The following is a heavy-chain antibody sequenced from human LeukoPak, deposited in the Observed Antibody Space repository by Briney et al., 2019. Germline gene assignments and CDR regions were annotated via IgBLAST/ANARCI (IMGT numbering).Heavy chain of an antibody. J-gene: IGHJ3*02. CDR2: ISGSGGST. D-gene: IGHD6-13*01. V-gene: IGHV3-23*01. CDR3: AKVSSSWYQEAFDI. Sequence: GGSLRLSCVASGLVFSNYGMSWVRQAPGKGLEWVSSISGSGGSTYYADSVKGRFTISRDNSKNTLYLQMNSLRAEDTAVYYCAKVSSSWYQEAFDIWGQGTMVTVSS. CDR1: GLVFSNYG.